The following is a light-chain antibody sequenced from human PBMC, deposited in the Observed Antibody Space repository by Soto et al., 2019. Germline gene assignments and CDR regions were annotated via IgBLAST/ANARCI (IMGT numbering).Light chain of an antibody. Sequence: EIVLTQSPGTLSVSPGERATLSCRASQTIGSNHLAWYQQKPGQAPSLLIYGTSSRATGIPDRFSCSGSGTDFTLTITRLEPEDSAIYYCQQYVSWTVGQGTKVEIK. V-gene: IGKV3-20*01. CDR2: GTS. CDR3: QQYVSWT. CDR1: QTIGSNH. J-gene: IGKJ1*01.